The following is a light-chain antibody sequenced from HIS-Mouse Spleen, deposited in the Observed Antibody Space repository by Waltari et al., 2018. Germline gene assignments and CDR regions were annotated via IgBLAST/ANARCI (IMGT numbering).Light chain of an antibody. V-gene: IGLV3-19*01. CDR3: TARDSSGNHVV. J-gene: IGLJ2*01. Sequence: SSELTQDPAVSVALGQTVRITCQGDSLRSYYASWYQQKPGQAPVLVIYGKNNRPSGIPDQCSGSSSGNTASWTITGAQAEDEADYYCTARDSSGNHVVFGGGTKLTVL. CDR2: GKN. CDR1: SLRSYY.